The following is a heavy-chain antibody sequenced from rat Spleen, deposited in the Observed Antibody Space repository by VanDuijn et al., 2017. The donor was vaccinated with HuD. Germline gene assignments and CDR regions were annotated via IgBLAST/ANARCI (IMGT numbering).Heavy chain of an antibody. Sequence: EVQLVESDGGLVRPGRSLKLSCAASGFTFSDYYMAWVRQAPTKGLEWVASISYDGGSTYYRDSVKGRFTISRDNAKSSLYLQMDSLRSEDTATYYCARRHYGYTDYFDYWGQGVMVTVSS. CDR3: ARRHYGYTDYFDY. CDR2: ISYDGGST. V-gene: IGHV5-20*01. J-gene: IGHJ2*01. CDR1: GFTFSDYY. D-gene: IGHD1-9*01.